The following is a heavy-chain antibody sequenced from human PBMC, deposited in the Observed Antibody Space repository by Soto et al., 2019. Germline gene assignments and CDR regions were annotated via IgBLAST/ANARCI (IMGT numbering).Heavy chain of an antibody. CDR1: VDSVSSNSAA. J-gene: IGHJ3*02. Sequence: SQTLSLTCAISVDSVSSNSAAWNWIRQSPSRGLEWLGRTYYRSKWYNDYAVSVKSRITINPDTSKNQFSLQLNSVTPEDTAVYYCASTMGIAAAGFPVAFDIWGQGTMVTVSS. D-gene: IGHD6-13*01. V-gene: IGHV6-1*01. CDR3: ASTMGIAAAGFPVAFDI. CDR2: TYYRSKWYN.